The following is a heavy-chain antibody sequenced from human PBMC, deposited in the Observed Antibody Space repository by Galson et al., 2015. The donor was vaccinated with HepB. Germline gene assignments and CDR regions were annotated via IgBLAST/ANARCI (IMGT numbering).Heavy chain of an antibody. CDR3: ARGGVVGRPFDY. CDR1: GGTFSSYA. D-gene: IGHD3-3*01. J-gene: IGHJ4*02. Sequence: SVKVSCKGSGGTFSSYAISWVRQAPGQGLEWMGGIIPIFGTANYAQKFQGRVTITADESTSTAYMELSSLRSEDTAVYYCARGGVVGRPFDYWGQGTLVTVSS. V-gene: IGHV1-69*13. CDR2: IIPIFGTA.